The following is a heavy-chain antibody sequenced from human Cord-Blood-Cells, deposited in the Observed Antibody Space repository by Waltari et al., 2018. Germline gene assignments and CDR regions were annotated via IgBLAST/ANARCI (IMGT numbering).Heavy chain of an antibody. V-gene: IGHV6-1*01. J-gene: IGHJ3*02. CDR2: TYYRSKLYN. Sequence: QVPLQQSGPGLVTPSQTLSLTCALSGDSVSSNSAAWNWIRQSPSRGLEWLGRTYYRSKLYNDYAVSVKSRITINPDTSKNQFSLQLNSVTPEDTAVYYCARDLEITELSGGAFDIWGQGTMVTVSS. CDR3: ARDLEITELSGGAFDI. CDR1: GDSVSSNSAA. D-gene: IGHD1-26*01.